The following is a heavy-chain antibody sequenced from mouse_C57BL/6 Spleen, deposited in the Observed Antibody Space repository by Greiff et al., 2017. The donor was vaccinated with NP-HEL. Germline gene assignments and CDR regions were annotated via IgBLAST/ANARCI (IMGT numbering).Heavy chain of an antibody. D-gene: IGHD2-4*01. V-gene: IGHV1-80*01. CDR2: IYPGDGDT. CDR1: GYAFSSYW. J-gene: IGHJ2*01. Sequence: VQLQQSGAELVKPGASVKISCKASGYAFSSYWMNWVKQRPGKGLEWIGQIYPGDGDTNYNGKFKGKATLTADKSSSTAYMQLSSLTSEDSAVYFCARGGYYDYDEEDYWGQGTTLTVSS. CDR3: ARGGYYDYDEEDY.